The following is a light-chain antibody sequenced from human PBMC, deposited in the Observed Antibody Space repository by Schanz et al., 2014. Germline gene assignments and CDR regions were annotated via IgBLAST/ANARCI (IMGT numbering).Light chain of an antibody. CDR2: EGS. Sequence: QSVLTQPPSASGSPGQSVTISCTGTTSDIGSYDFVSWYRQHPGEAPKLMIYEGSKRPSGVSNRFSGSKSGNTASLTISGLQAEDEADYYCNSYAGSNNVIFGGGTKLTVL. CDR1: TSDIGSYDF. CDR3: NSYAGSNNVI. J-gene: IGLJ2*01. V-gene: IGLV2-8*01.